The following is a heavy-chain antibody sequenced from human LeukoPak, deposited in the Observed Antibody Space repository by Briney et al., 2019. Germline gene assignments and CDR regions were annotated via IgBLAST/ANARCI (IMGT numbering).Heavy chain of an antibody. V-gene: IGHV4-39*01. CDR1: GGSISSSSYY. J-gene: IGHJ4*02. CDR2: IYCSGST. D-gene: IGHD3-22*01. CDR3: ARGRYSYGWYYYDSSGYQLFDY. Sequence: PSETLSLTCTVSGGSISSSSYYWGWIRQPPGKGLEWIGSIYCSGSTYYNPSLKSRVTISVDTSKNQFSLKLSSVTAADTAVYYCARGRYSYGWYYYDSSGYQLFDYWGQGTLVTVSS.